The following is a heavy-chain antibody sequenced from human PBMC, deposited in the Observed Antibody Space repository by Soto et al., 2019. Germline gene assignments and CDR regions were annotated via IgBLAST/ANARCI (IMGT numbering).Heavy chain of an antibody. CDR1: GGSISSGPYS. CDR2: FHYSEKT. J-gene: IGHJ5*01. D-gene: IGHD1-26*01. V-gene: IGHV4-39*01. Sequence: PSETLSLTCTVSGGSISSGPYSWGWIRQPPGEGLEWIGTFHYSEKTYYNPSLESRVTISVDTSKNQFSLHLNSVTPEDTAVYYCVRLIGNSWLDFWGQGTLVTVSS. CDR3: VRLIGNSWLDF.